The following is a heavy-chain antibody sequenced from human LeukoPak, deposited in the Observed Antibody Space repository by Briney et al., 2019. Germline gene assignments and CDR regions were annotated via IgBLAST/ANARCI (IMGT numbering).Heavy chain of an antibody. D-gene: IGHD3-3*01. CDR1: GFTFGDYA. J-gene: IGHJ6*03. CDR2: IRSKAYGGTT. V-gene: IGHV3-49*04. CDR3: TRDRGYYDFWSGYPYYYYYMDV. Sequence: GGSLRLSCTASGFTFGDYAMSWVRQAPGKGLEWVGFIRSKAYGGTTEYAASVKGRFTISRDDSKSIAYLQMNSLKTEDTAVYYCTRDRGYYDFWSGYPYYYYYMDVWGKGTTVTVSS.